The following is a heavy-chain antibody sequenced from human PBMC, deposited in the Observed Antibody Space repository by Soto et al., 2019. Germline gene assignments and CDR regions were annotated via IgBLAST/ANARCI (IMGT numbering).Heavy chain of an antibody. CDR1: GFTFSSYW. J-gene: IGHJ4*02. CDR2: INSDGSST. V-gene: IGHV3-74*01. Sequence: GGSLRLSCAASGFTFSSYWMHWVRQAPGKGLVWVSRINSDGSSTSYADSVKGRFTISRDNAKNTLYLQMNSLRAEDTAVYYCASRGYSYGYYNYWGQGTLVTVSS. CDR3: ASRGYSYGYYNY. D-gene: IGHD5-18*01.